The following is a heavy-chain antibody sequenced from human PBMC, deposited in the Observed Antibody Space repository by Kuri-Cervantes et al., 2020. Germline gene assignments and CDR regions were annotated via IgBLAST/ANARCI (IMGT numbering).Heavy chain of an antibody. CDR1: GFTVSSNY. J-gene: IGHJ3*02. CDR2: IKHDGTEK. D-gene: IGHD2-15*01. CDR3: ARYCSSSSCWDAFDI. V-gene: IGHV3-7*01. Sequence: GESLKISCAVSGFTVSSNYMSWVRQAPGKGLEWVANIKHDGTEKYYVDSVKGRFTISRDNAKNSLYLQMNSLRAEDTAVYYCARYCSSSSCWDAFDIWGQGTMVTVSS.